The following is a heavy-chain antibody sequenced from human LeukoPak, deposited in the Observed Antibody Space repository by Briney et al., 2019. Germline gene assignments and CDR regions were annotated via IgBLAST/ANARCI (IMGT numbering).Heavy chain of an antibody. CDR3: ARGLLLRFGNYALDV. D-gene: IGHD3-10*01. CDR2: VNPYNGNT. CDR1: GYTFSNYG. Sequence: ASVKVSCKASGYTFSNYGINWVRQAPGQGLEWMGWVNPYNGNTDYAQRVQGRVTMTTDTSTSTAYMEQRSLRSDDTAVFYCARGLLLRFGNYALDVWGQGTAVTVSS. J-gene: IGHJ6*02. V-gene: IGHV1-18*01.